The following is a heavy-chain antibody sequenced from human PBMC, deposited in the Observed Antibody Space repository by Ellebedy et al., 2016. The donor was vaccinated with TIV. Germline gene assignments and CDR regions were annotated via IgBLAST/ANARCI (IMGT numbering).Heavy chain of an antibody. V-gene: IGHV3-23*01. D-gene: IGHD2-15*01. J-gene: IGHJ4*02. Sequence: GESLKISCAASGFTFSTYGMSWVRQAPGKGLEWVSTISGSGGSTYYADSVKGRFTISRDNSKNTLYLQMNSLRAEDTAVYYCAKRGGEYWGQGTLVTVSS. CDR3: AKRGGEY. CDR1: GFTFSTYG. CDR2: ISGSGGST.